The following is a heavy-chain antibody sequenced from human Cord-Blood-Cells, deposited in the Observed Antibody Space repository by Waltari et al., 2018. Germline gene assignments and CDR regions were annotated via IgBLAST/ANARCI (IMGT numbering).Heavy chain of an antibody. V-gene: IGHV3-48*03. CDR2: ISSSGSTI. Sequence: EVQLVESGGGLVQPGGSLRLSCAASGFTFSSCEMNWVRQAPGKGLEWVSYISSSGSTIYYADSVKGRFTISRDNAKNSLYLQMNSLRAEDTAVYYCARDLVTTVDYWGQGTLVTVSS. CDR3: ARDLVTTVDY. J-gene: IGHJ4*02. D-gene: IGHD4-4*01. CDR1: GFTFSSCE.